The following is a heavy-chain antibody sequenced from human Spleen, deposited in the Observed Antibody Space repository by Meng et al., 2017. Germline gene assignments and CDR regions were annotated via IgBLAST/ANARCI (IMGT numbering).Heavy chain of an antibody. J-gene: IGHJ5*01. CDR1: GFTFSGFA. CDR2: VGHDGNSG. D-gene: IGHD5-24*01. CDR3: ATGVGYYYDS. Sequence: VQLVESGGGLVHPGGSLRLSCAASGFTFSGFAMHWVRQASGKGLEWVAIVGHDGNSGCYADSVRGRFTISRDDSMNTLFLQMNSLRAEDTAVYYCATGVGYYYDSWGQGALVTVSS. V-gene: IGHV3-30-3*01.